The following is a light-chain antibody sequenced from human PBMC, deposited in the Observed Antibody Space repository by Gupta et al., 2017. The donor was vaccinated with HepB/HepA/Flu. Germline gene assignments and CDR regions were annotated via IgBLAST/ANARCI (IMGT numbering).Light chain of an antibody. CDR2: DSN. J-gene: IGLJ3*02. CDR3: GTWDTTLNAGV. V-gene: IGLV1-51*01. CDR1: NSNIGNNF. Sequence: QSVLTQPPSVSAPPGQKVTISCSGSNSNIGNNFVSWYQQFPGTAPKLLIYDSNKRPSGIPERFAGSKSGTSATLDIIGLQTGDEADYDCGTWDTTLNAGVFGGGTKLTVL.